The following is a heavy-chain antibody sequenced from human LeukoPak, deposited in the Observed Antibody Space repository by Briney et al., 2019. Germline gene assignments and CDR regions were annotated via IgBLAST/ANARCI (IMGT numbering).Heavy chain of an antibody. D-gene: IGHD4-23*01. V-gene: IGHV4-34*01. CDR1: GGSFSGYY. CDR3: ARGYAGGRPYYYYYMDI. Sequence: SETLSLTCAVYGGSFSGYYWSWIRQPPGKGLEWIGEINDSGSTNYNPSLKSRVSISVDTSKNQFSLKLSSVTAADTAVYYCARGYAGGRPYYYYYMDIWSKVTTVTVSS. CDR2: INDSGST. J-gene: IGHJ6*03.